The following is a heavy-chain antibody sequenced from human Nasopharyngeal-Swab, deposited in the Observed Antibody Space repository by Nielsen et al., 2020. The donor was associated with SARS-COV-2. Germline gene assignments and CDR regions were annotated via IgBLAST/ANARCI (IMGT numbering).Heavy chain of an antibody. V-gene: IGHV4-59*08. Sequence: SETLSLTCTVSGGSISSYYWSWIRQPPGKGLEWIGYIYYSGSTNYNPSLKSRVTISVDTSKNQFSLKLSSVTAADTAVYYCARQGYQDIVVVPAARYYYYMDVWGKGTTVTVSS. CDR2: IYYSGST. CDR3: ARQGYQDIVVVPAARYYYYMDV. CDR1: GGSISSYY. D-gene: IGHD2-2*01. J-gene: IGHJ6*03.